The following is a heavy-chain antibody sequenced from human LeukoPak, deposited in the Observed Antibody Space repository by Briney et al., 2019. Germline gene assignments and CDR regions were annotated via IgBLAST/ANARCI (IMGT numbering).Heavy chain of an antibody. CDR2: ISAYNGNT. CDR3: ARDNRYSGSYGGRFDY. D-gene: IGHD1-26*01. Sequence: ASVKVSCKASGYTFTSYGISWVRQAPGQGLEWMGWISAYNGNTNYAQKLQGRVTMTTDTSTSTAYMELRSLRSDDTAVNYCARDNRYSGSYGGRFDYWGQGTLVTVSS. CDR1: GYTFTSYG. V-gene: IGHV1-18*01. J-gene: IGHJ4*02.